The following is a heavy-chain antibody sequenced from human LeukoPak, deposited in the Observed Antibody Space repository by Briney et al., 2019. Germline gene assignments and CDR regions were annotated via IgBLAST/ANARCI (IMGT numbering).Heavy chain of an antibody. J-gene: IGHJ4*02. Sequence: GASVKVSCKASGYTFTSYYMHWVRQAPGQGLEWMGWISAYNGNTNYAQKLQGRVTMTTDTSTSTAYMELRSLRSDDTAVYYCARSIPYCSSTSCYGGFFDYWGQGTLVTVSS. CDR2: ISAYNGNT. V-gene: IGHV1-18*04. CDR1: GYTFTSYY. CDR3: ARSIPYCSSTSCYGGFFDY. D-gene: IGHD2-2*01.